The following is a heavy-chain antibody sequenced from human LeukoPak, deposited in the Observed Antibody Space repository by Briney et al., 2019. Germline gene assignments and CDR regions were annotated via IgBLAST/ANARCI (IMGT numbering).Heavy chain of an antibody. D-gene: IGHD1-26*01. CDR3: AKKFLGEFHY. Sequence: GGSLRLSCAASGFTFDTYGMHWVRQAPGKGLEWLAFIRNDGSDKYYADSVKGRFTISRDNSNNTLYLQMNSLRAEDTAVYYCAKKFLGEFHYWGQGTLVTVSS. CDR2: IRNDGSDK. J-gene: IGHJ4*02. V-gene: IGHV3-30*02. CDR1: GFTFDTYG.